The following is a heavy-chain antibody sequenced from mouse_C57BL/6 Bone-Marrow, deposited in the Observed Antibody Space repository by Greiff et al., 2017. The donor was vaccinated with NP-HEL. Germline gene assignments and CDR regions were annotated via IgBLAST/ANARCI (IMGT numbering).Heavy chain of an antibody. CDR3: ARPLVIRSDYYAIDY. CDR2: INPSSGYT. CDR1: GYTFTSYT. Sequence: VQLQQSGAELARPGASVKMSCKASGYTFTSYTMHWVKQRPGQGLEWIGYINPSSGYTKYNQKFKDKATLTADKSSSTAYMQLSSLTSEDSAVYSCARPLVIRSDYYAIDYWGQGASVTVSS. J-gene: IGHJ4*01. V-gene: IGHV1-4*01. D-gene: IGHD1-1*01.